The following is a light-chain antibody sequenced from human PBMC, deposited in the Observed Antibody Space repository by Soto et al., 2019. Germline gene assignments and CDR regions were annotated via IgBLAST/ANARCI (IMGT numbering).Light chain of an antibody. CDR1: QSISSW. Sequence: DIQMTQSPSTMSASVGDRVTITCRASQSISSWLAWYQQKPGKAPKLLIYKDSSLESGVPSRFSGSGSGTEFTLTISSLQPDDCSTYNCQQYNSYPYTFGQGTKLEIK. V-gene: IGKV1-5*03. CDR2: KDS. CDR3: QQYNSYPYT. J-gene: IGKJ2*01.